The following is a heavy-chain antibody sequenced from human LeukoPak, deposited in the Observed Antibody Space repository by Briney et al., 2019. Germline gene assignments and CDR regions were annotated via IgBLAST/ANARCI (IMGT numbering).Heavy chain of an antibody. J-gene: IGHJ3*02. Sequence: GGSLRLSCAASGFTFSSYWMHWVRQAPGKGLVWVSRINTDGSSTRYADSVKGRFTISRDNAKNTLYLQMNSLRAEDTAVYYCARDFREDAFDIWGQGTMVTVSS. CDR3: ARDFREDAFDI. D-gene: IGHD1-26*01. CDR1: GFTFSSYW. CDR2: INTDGSST. V-gene: IGHV3-74*01.